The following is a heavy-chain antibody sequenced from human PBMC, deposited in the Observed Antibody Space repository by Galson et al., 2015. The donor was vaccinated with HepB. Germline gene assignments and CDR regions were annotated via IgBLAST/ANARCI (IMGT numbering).Heavy chain of an antibody. D-gene: IGHD2/OR15-2a*01. CDR1: GYTLTELS. CDR2: FDPEDGET. Sequence: SVKVSCKVSGYTLTELSMHWVRQAPGKGLEWMGGFDPEDGETIYAQKFQGRVTMTEDTSTDTAYMELSSLRSEDTAVYYCATVAFGLLRAWFDPWGQGTLVTVSS. CDR3: ATVAFGLLRAWFDP. J-gene: IGHJ5*02. V-gene: IGHV1-24*01.